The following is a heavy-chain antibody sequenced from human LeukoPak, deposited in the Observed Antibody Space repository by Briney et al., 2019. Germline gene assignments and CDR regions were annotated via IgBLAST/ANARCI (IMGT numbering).Heavy chain of an antibody. CDR2: IKQDGSEK. Sequence: GGSLRLSCAASGFTFSSYWMSWVRQAPGKGLEWVANIKQDGSEKYYVDSVKGRFTISRDNAKNSLYLQMNSLRAEDTAVYYCARDLDGSGPGYFDYWGQGTLVTVSS. J-gene: IGHJ4*02. CDR1: GFTFSSYW. CDR3: ARDLDGSGPGYFDY. D-gene: IGHD3-10*01. V-gene: IGHV3-7*01.